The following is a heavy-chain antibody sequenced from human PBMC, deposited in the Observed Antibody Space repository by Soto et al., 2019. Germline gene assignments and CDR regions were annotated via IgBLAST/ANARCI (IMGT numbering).Heavy chain of an antibody. V-gene: IGHV3-74*01. Sequence: EVQLVESGGGLVQPGGSLRLSCAASGFTFSSYWMHWVRQAPGKGLVWVSRINSDGSSTSYADSVKGRFTISRDNAKNTLYLQMNSLRAEDTAVYYCAIEAAAYAGFDYWGQGTLVTVSS. D-gene: IGHD6-13*01. J-gene: IGHJ4*02. CDR2: INSDGSST. CDR1: GFTFSSYW. CDR3: AIEAAAYAGFDY.